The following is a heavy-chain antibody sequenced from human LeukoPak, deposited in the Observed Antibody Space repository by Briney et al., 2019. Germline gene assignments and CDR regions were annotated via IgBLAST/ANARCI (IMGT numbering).Heavy chain of an antibody. Sequence: PGGSLRLSCAASGFTFSNYGMHWVRQAPGKGLEWVAVISYDGNNKFYADSLKGRFTISRDNSKNMRYLQMNSLRTEDTAVYYCAKGSYDTSGYYAVGFDYWGQGTLVTVSS. CDR3: AKGSYDTSGYYAVGFDY. D-gene: IGHD3-22*01. V-gene: IGHV3-30*18. CDR1: GFTFSNYG. CDR2: ISYDGNNK. J-gene: IGHJ4*02.